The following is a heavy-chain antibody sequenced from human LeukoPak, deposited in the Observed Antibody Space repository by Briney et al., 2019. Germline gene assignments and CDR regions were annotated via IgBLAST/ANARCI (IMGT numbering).Heavy chain of an antibody. CDR1: GFTFKNYA. V-gene: IGHV3-23*01. CDR2: ISGSGGST. CDR3: AKRNTRRGDY. D-gene: IGHD2-2*01. J-gene: IGHJ4*02. Sequence: GGSLRLSCAASGFTFKNYAMSWVRQAPGKGLEWVSAISGSGGSTYYADSVKGRFTISRDNSKNTLYLQMNSLRAEDTAVYYCAKRNTRRGDYWGQGTLVTVSS.